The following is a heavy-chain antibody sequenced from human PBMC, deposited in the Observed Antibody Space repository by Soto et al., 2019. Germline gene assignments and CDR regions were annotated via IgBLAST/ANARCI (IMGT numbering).Heavy chain of an antibody. V-gene: IGHV1-2*02. Sequence: GASVKVSCKASGYTFTGYDMHWVRQSPGQGLGWMGWINPNSGDTNYAQKCQGRVTMTRDTSINTAYMELCRLRSEETAVYYCARGVRDPSHYDSSGYYFFGYWGKGTLVTVSS. CDR2: INPNSGDT. D-gene: IGHD3-22*01. J-gene: IGHJ4*02. CDR1: GYTFTGYD. CDR3: ARGVRDPSHYDSSGYYFFGY.